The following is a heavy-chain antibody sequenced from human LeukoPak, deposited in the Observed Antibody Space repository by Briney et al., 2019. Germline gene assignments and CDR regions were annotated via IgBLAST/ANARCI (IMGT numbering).Heavy chain of an antibody. D-gene: IGHD6-13*01. J-gene: IGHJ4*02. V-gene: IGHV4-39*07. CDR2: IYYSGST. CDR3: AREGDSSLSHFDY. Sequence: SETLSLTCTVSGGSISSSSYYWGWIRQPPGKGLEWIGSIYYSGSTYYNPSLKSRVTISVDTSKNQFSLKPSSVTAADTAVYYCAREGDSSLSHFDYWGQGTLVTVSS. CDR1: GGSISSSSYY.